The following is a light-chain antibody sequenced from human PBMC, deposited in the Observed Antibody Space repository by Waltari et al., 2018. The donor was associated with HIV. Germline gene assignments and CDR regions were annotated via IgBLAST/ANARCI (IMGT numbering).Light chain of an antibody. CDR2: WAS. CDR1: RNILYNSDNKNY. V-gene: IGKV4-1*01. Sequence: DIIMTQSQDSLAVSLGERVRNNCKSSRNILYNSDNKNYLAWYQQKAGQAPRVLISWASTRPVGVPSSIRTFGVPERFSGSGSGTNFSLTISSLQEDDVAVYYCQQYYSLPPTFGGGTRVERK. CDR3: QQYYSLPPT. J-gene: IGKJ4*01.